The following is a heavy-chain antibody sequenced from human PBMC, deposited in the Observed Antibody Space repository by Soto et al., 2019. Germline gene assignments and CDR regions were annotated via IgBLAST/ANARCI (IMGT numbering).Heavy chain of an antibody. CDR2: ISSSSSTI. V-gene: IGHV3-48*01. D-gene: IGHD3-10*01. CDR1: GFTFSSYS. CDR3: ARDTYGSGSYYNVFYY. Sequence: EVQLVESGGGLVQPGESLRLSCAASGFTFSSYSMNWVRQAPGKGLEWVSYISSSSSTIYYADSVKGRFTISRDNAKNSLYLQMNSLRAEDTAVYYCARDTYGSGSYYNVFYYWGQGTLVTVSS. J-gene: IGHJ4*02.